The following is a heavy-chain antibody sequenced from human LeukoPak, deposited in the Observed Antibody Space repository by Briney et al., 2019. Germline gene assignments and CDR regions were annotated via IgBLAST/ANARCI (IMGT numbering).Heavy chain of an antibody. Sequence: ASVKVSCKASGYTFTSYAMHWVRQASGQRREWMGWINAGNGNTKYSQKFQGRVTITRDTSPSTAYMELSSLRSEDTAVYYCAKLYDSSSWYGHAVDYWGQGTLVTVSS. J-gene: IGHJ4*02. CDR1: GYTFTSYA. V-gene: IGHV1-3*01. CDR3: AKLYDSSSWYGHAVDY. CDR2: INAGNGNT. D-gene: IGHD6-13*01.